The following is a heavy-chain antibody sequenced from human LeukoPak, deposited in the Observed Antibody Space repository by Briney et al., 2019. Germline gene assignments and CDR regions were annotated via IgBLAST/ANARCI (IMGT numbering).Heavy chain of an antibody. D-gene: IGHD1-14*01. CDR1: GGSISSGDYY. J-gene: IGHJ3*02. CDR2: IYYSGST. Sequence: PSETLPLTCTVSGGSISSGDYYWSWIRQPPGKGLEWIGYIYYSGSTYYNPSLKSRVTISVDTCKNQFSLKLSSVTAADTAVYYCARVFKRAPKGYDAFDIWGQGTMVTVSS. V-gene: IGHV4-30-4*08. CDR3: ARVFKRAPKGYDAFDI.